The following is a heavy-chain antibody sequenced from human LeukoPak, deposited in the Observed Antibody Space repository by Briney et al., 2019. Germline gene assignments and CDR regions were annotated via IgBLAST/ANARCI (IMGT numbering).Heavy chain of an antibody. CDR1: GFTFSSYA. Sequence: GGSLRLSCAASGFTFSSYAMHWVRQAPGKGLEWVAVISYDGSNKYYADSVKGRFTISRDNSKNTLYLQMNSLRAEDTAVYYCARDWAPMVRGVIKYWGQGTLVTVSS. V-gene: IGHV3-30-3*01. CDR3: ARDWAPMVRGVIKY. D-gene: IGHD3-10*01. J-gene: IGHJ4*02. CDR2: ISYDGSNK.